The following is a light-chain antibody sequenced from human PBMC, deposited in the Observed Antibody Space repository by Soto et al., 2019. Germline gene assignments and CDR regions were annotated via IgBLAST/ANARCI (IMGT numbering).Light chain of an antibody. CDR3: SSYSGSKNLV. J-gene: IGLJ2*01. Sequence: QSVLTQPPSASGSPGQSVTMSCTGTSSDVGGYNYVSWYQQYPGKAPKLMIYEVSQRPSGVPDRFSGSKSGNTASLTVSGLQAEDEADYYCSSYSGSKNLVFGGGTKLTVL. CDR1: SSDVGGYNY. CDR2: EVS. V-gene: IGLV2-8*01.